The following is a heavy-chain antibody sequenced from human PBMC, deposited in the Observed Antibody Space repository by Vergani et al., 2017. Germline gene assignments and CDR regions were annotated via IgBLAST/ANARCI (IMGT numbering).Heavy chain of an antibody. V-gene: IGHV4-34*01. CDR3: ERAQKRGYSYGYPYYYYGMDV. D-gene: IGHD5-18*01. Sequence: QVQLQQWGAGLLKPSETLSLTCAVYGGSFSGYYWSWIRQPPGKGLEWIGEINHSGSTNYNPSLKSRVTISVDTSKNQFSLKLSSVTAADTAVYYCERAQKRGYSYGYPYYYYGMDVWGQGTTVTVSS. J-gene: IGHJ6*02. CDR1: GGSFSGYY. CDR2: INHSGST.